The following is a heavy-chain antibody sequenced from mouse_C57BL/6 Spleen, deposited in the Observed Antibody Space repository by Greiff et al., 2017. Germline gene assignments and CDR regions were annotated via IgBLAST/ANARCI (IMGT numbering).Heavy chain of an antibody. V-gene: IGHV5-4*01. D-gene: IGHD1-1*01. CDR3: ARDRGTTVVATDYYAMDY. J-gene: IGHJ4*01. CDR1: GFTFSSYA. Sequence: EVNVVESGGGLVKPGGSLKLSCAASGFTFSSYAMSWVRQTPEKRLEWVATISDGGSYTYYPDNVKGRFTISRDNAKNNLYLQMSHLKSEDTAMYYCARDRGTTVVATDYYAMDYWGQGTSVTVSS. CDR2: ISDGGSYT.